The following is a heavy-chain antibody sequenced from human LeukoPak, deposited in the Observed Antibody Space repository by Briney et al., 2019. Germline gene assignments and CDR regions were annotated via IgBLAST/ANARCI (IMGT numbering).Heavy chain of an antibody. Sequence: SQTLSLTCAVSGGSISSGGYSWSWIRQPPGKGLEWIGYIYHSGSTYYNPSLKSRVTISVDRSKNQFSLKLSSVTAADTAVYYCARAIYDSSGSPTDNWFDPWGQGTLVTVSS. J-gene: IGHJ5*02. CDR3: ARAIYDSSGSPTDNWFDP. D-gene: IGHD3-22*01. CDR2: IYHSGST. CDR1: GGSISSGGYS. V-gene: IGHV4-30-2*01.